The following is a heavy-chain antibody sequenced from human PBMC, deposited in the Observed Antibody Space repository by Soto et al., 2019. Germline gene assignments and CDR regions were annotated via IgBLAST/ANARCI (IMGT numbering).Heavy chain of an antibody. V-gene: IGHV4-34*01. J-gene: IGHJ6*02. CDR2: INHNGST. D-gene: IGHD6-19*01. Sequence: PSETLALTCALYGGSFNNSYCNWIRQPPGKGREWMGKINHNGSTTYRPSLKSRLTISVATSKNPSSLKLISVTAADTAVYFCGRGRGYSNAWGSYYSGMDVWGQGTTVTVSS. CDR3: GRGRGYSNAWGSYYSGMDV. CDR1: GGSFNNSY.